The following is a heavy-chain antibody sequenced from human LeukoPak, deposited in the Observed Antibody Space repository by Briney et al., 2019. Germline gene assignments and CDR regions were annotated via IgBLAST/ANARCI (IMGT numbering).Heavy chain of an antibody. CDR1: GYTFTSYD. J-gene: IGHJ4*02. Sequence: ASVKVSCKASGYTFTSYDINWVRQATGQGLEWMGWMNPNSGNTGYAQKFQGRVTITRNTSISTAYMELSSLRSEDTAVYYCASSHYDFWSGVLDYWGQGTLVTVSS. D-gene: IGHD3-3*01. V-gene: IGHV1-8*03. CDR3: ASSHYDFWSGVLDY. CDR2: MNPNSGNT.